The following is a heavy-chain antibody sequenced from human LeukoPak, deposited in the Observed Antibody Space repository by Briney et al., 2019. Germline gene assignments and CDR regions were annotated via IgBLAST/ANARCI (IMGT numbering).Heavy chain of an antibody. Sequence: PSQTLSLTCAVSGGSINSGGFSWSWIRQPPGKGLEWIGYIYHSGSTYYNPSLKSRVTISVDRSKNQFSLKLSSVTAADTAVYYCARGGVYADDAFDIWGQGTMVTVSS. CDR2: IYHSGST. V-gene: IGHV4-30-2*01. CDR1: GGSINSGGFS. D-gene: IGHD2-8*01. J-gene: IGHJ3*02. CDR3: ARGGVYADDAFDI.